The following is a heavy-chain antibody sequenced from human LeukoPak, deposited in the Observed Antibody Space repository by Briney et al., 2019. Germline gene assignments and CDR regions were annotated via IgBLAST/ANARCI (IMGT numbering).Heavy chain of an antibody. CDR2: ISSSRNYI. D-gene: IGHD3-10*02. J-gene: IGHJ6*04. CDR1: GFTFNSYN. V-gene: IGHV3-21*01. Sequence: GSLRLSCAASGFTFNSYNMNWVRQAPGKGLEWVSSISSSRNYIYYADSVKGRFTISRDNAKNSLYLQMNSLRAEDTAVYYCAELGITMIGGVWGKGTTVTISS. CDR3: AELGITMIGGV.